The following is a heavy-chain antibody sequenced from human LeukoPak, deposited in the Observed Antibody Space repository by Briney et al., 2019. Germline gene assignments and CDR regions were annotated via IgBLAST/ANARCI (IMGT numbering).Heavy chain of an antibody. Sequence: ASVKVSCKASGYTFTSYDIHWVRQATGQGLEWMGWMNPNSGNAGYAQKLQGRVTMTRNSSITTAYMELSSLRSEDTAVYYCARRHGRCSDGSCYYPDYWGQGTLVTVSS. CDR2: MNPNSGNA. CDR1: GYTFTSYD. J-gene: IGHJ4*02. CDR3: ARRHGRCSDGSCYYPDY. V-gene: IGHV1-8*01. D-gene: IGHD2-15*01.